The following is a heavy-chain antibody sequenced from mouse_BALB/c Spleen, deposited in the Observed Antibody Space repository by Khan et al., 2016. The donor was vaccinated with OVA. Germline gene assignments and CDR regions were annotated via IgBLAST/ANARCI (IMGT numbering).Heavy chain of an antibody. J-gene: IGHJ2*01. CDR2: ISSDSNTI. CDR1: GFTFTSYG. Sequence: EGKRGEDGGGLVQSGGSRKLSCAASGFTFTSYGMHWIRQAPEKGLEWVAYISSDSNTIYYADTVKGRFTISRDNPKNTLFLQMTSLRSGDTAMYFCGTSYFYGYFFDYWGQGTTLTVSS. D-gene: IGHD1-1*01. CDR3: GTSYFYGYFFDY. V-gene: IGHV5-17*02.